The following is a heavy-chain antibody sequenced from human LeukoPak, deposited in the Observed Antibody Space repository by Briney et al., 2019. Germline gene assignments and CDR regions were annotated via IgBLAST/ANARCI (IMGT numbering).Heavy chain of an antibody. Sequence: PGGSLRLSCAASGFTFSSYGMHWVRQAPGKGLEWVAVISYDGSNKYYADSVKGRFTISRDNSKNTLYLQMNSLRAEDTAVYYCAKIYWQQLVGYYYYMDVWGKGTTVTVSS. CDR1: GFTFSSYG. J-gene: IGHJ6*03. CDR2: ISYDGSNK. V-gene: IGHV3-30*18. D-gene: IGHD6-13*01. CDR3: AKIYWQQLVGYYYYMDV.